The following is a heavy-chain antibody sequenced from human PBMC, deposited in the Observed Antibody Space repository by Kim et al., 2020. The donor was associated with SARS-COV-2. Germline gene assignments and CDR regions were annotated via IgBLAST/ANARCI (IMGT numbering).Heavy chain of an antibody. J-gene: IGHJ3*02. D-gene: IGHD2-2*01. CDR1: GYTFTGYY. V-gene: IGHV1-2*02. CDR3: AREVVVPAADKHGAFDI. Sequence: ASVKVSCKASGYTFTGYYMHWVRQAPGQGLEWMGWINPNSGGTNYAQKFQGRVTMTRDTSISTAYMELSRLRSDDTAVYYCAREVVVPAADKHGAFDIWGQGTMVTVSS. CDR2: INPNSGGT.